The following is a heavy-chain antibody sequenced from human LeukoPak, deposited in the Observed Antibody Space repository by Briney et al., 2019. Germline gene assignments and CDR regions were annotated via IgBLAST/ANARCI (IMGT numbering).Heavy chain of an antibody. Sequence: SETLSLTCTVSGGSISTYDYYWSWIRQPPGKGLEWIGYIFHSGSPYYNPSLKSRVTISVDRSNNQFSLKLSSVTAADTAVYFCAGHWGGAFDIWGQGTMVTVSS. V-gene: IGHV4-30-2*01. J-gene: IGHJ3*02. CDR2: IFHSGSP. CDR1: GGSISTYDYY. CDR3: AGHWGGAFDI. D-gene: IGHD7-27*01.